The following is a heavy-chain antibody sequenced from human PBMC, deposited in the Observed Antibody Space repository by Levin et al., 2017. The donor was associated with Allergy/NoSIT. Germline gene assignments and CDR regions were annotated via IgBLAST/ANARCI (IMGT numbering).Heavy chain of an antibody. V-gene: IGHV4-61*01. CDR2: ISYSGST. J-gene: IGHJ4*02. CDR3: ARSHDSTGYFN. Sequence: SQTLSLTCTVSAGSVSSSSYYWSWIRQPPGKGLEWIGYISYSGSTNYNPSLKSRVTISVDTSKNQFSLELSSVTAADTAVYFCARSHDSTGYFNWGQGTLVTVSS. CDR1: AGSVSSSSYY. D-gene: IGHD3-22*01.